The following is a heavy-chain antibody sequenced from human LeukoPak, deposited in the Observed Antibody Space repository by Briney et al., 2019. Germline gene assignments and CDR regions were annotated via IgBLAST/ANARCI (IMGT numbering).Heavy chain of an antibody. CDR1: GGSISSGDYY. CDR2: IYYSGST. CDR3: ARVGYCSSTSCSNRGSPYYFDY. J-gene: IGHJ4*02. V-gene: IGHV4-61*08. D-gene: IGHD2-2*01. Sequence: PSQTLSLTCTVSGGSISSGDYYWSWIRQPPGKGLEWIGYIYYSGSTNYNPSLKSRVTISVDTSKNQFSLKLSSVTAADTAVYYCARVGYCSSTSCSNRGSPYYFDYWGQGTLVTVSS.